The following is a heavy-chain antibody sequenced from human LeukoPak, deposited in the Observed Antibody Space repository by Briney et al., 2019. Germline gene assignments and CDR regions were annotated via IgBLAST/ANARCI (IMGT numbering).Heavy chain of an antibody. CDR3: ARERVWGGSEIYY. D-gene: IGHD3-16*01. CDR1: VFTFSDDR. Sequence: GGSLRLSCTPPVFTFSDDRMRCGRQAPGKGLEWVANIRQDESEKYYVDSVKGRFTISRDNTANALYLHMNSLRADDTAVYYCARERVWGGSEIYYWGQGTLVTVSS. V-gene: IGHV3-7*01. J-gene: IGHJ4*02. CDR2: IRQDESEK.